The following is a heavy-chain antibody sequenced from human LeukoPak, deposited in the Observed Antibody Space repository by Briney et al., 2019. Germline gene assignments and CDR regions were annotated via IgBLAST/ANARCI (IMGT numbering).Heavy chain of an antibody. J-gene: IGHJ4*02. V-gene: IGHV4-39*01. CDR2: IYYSGST. CDR3: AGLTYSSSWYGDY. D-gene: IGHD6-13*01. Sequence: XCTXXGGXXXSSSYYWGWIRQPPGKGLEWIGSIYYSGSTYYNPSLKSRFTISVDTSKNQFSLKLSSATAADTAVYYCAGLTYSSSWYGDYWGQGTLVTVSS. CDR1: GGXXXSSSYY.